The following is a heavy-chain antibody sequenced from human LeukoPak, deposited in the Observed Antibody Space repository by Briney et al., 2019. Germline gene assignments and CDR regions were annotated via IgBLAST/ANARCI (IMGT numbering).Heavy chain of an antibody. CDR1: GGSISSYY. V-gene: IGHV4-4*07. CDR2: IYISGST. CDR3: ARDRGTWNDDGFDY. D-gene: IGHD1-1*01. Sequence: SETLSLTCTVSGGSISSYYWTWIRQPAGKGLEWIGRIYISGSTNYNPSLKSRVTMSVDTSKNQFSLKLSSVTAADTAVYYCARDRGTWNDDGFDYWGQGTLVTVSS. J-gene: IGHJ4*02.